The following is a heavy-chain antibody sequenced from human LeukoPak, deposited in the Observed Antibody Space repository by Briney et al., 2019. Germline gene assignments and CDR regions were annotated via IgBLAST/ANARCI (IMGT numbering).Heavy chain of an antibody. J-gene: IGHJ5*02. V-gene: IGHV4-61*02. CDR1: GGSISSGSYY. CDR2: IYTSGST. CDR3: ARRGQLGGYWFDP. D-gene: IGHD5-18*01. Sequence: SETLSLTCTVSGGSISSGSYYWSWIRQPAGKGLEWIGRIYTSGSTYYNPSLKSRVTISVDTSKNQFSLKLSSVTAADTAVYYCARRGQLGGYWFDPWGQGTLVTVSS.